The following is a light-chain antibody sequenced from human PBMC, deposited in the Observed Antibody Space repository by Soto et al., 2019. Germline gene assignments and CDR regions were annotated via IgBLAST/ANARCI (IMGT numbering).Light chain of an antibody. CDR3: QQYNSYPWT. Sequence: DIQMTQSPSTLSAFVGDRVTITCRASQSISSWLAWYQQKPGKAPKLLIYKASSLESGVPSRFSGSGSGTEFTLTISSLQHDDFATYYCQQYNSYPWTFGQGTKVEIK. CDR2: KAS. J-gene: IGKJ1*01. CDR1: QSISSW. V-gene: IGKV1-5*03.